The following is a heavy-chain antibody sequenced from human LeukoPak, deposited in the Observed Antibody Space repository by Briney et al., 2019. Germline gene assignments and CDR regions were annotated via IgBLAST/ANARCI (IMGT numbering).Heavy chain of an antibody. Sequence: SQTLSLTCTVSGGSISSSSYYWGWIRQPPGKGLEWIGEINHSGSTNYNPSLKSRVTISVDTSKNQFSLKLSSVTAADTAVYYCARGPGLRYFDWLLSLAFDIWGQGTMVTVSS. D-gene: IGHD3-9*01. J-gene: IGHJ3*02. CDR1: GGSISSSSYY. V-gene: IGHV4-39*07. CDR2: INHSGST. CDR3: ARGPGLRYFDWLLSLAFDI.